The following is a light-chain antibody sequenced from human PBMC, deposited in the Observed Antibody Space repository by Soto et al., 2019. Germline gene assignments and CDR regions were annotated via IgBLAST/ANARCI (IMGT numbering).Light chain of an antibody. CDR3: NQKSSCSAT. CDR1: ERMSGW. V-gene: IGKV1-5*01. Sequence: TLMDQSASTLPAKVGDSVTITCRASERMSGWLAWYQQKPGIPPRVLIYVVSALLRGVPSMFIGSRSGTEFTLTTSCLLRKEVTTRSDNQKSSCSATLGRGTKVDIK. J-gene: IGKJ1*01. CDR2: VVS.